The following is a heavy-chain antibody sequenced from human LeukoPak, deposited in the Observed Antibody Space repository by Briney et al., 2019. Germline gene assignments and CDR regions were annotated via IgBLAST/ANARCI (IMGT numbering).Heavy chain of an antibody. CDR2: ISYDGSNK. J-gene: IGHJ4*02. Sequence: GRSLRLSCAASGFTFSSYGMHWVRQAPGKGLEWVAVISYDGSNKYYADSVKGRFTISRDNSKNTLYLQMNSLRAEDTAVYYCARDGHLGYSSSWFTPFDYWGQGTLVTVSS. CDR3: ARDGHLGYSSSWFTPFDY. D-gene: IGHD6-13*01. CDR1: GFTFSSYG. V-gene: IGHV3-30*03.